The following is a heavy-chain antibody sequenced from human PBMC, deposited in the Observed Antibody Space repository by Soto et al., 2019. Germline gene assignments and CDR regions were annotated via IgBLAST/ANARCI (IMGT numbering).Heavy chain of an antibody. CDR1: GGSISSYY. J-gene: IGHJ6*02. CDR3: ARGGSPMKYYYGMDV. D-gene: IGHD3-16*01. CDR2: IYYSVST. V-gene: IGHV4-59*01. Sequence: PSETLSLTCTVSGGSISSYYWSWIRQPPGKGLEWIGYIYYSVSTNYNPSLTSRVTISVDTSKNQFSLKLSSVTAADTAVYYCARGGSPMKYYYGMDVWGQGTTVTVSS.